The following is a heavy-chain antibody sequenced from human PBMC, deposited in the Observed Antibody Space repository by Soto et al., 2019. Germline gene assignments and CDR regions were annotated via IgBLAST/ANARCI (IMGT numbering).Heavy chain of an antibody. CDR3: ARNWRGYYDSWSASYYGMDV. V-gene: IGHV4-59*01. CDR1: GGSIISYY. CDR2: VYYSRST. J-gene: IGHJ6*02. D-gene: IGHD3-3*01. Sequence: SETLSLTCTVSGGSIISYYWSCIRQPPRKLLEWIGYVYYSRSTNYNPSLKRRVTISVDTSKNQCSLKLSSVTSADTALYYCARNWRGYYDSWSASYYGMDVRGQGNAVTVSS.